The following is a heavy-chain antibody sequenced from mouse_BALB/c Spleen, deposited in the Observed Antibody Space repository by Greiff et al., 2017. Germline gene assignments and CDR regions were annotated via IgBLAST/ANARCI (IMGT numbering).Heavy chain of an antibody. CDR1: GYTFTDYA. J-gene: IGHJ4*01. CDR2: ISTYYGDA. CDR3: ARWEGKDAMDY. D-gene: IGHD2-1*01. V-gene: IGHV1S137*01. Sequence: QVQLKQSGAELVRPGVSVKISCKGSGYTFTDYAMHWVKQSHAKSLEWIGVISTYYGDASYNQKFKGKATMTVDKSSSTAYMELARLTSEDSAIYYCARWEGKDAMDYWGQGTSVTVSS.